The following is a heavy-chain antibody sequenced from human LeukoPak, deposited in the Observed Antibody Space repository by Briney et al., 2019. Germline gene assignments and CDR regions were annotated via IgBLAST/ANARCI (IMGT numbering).Heavy chain of an antibody. CDR2: ISGSGGST. D-gene: IGHD5-18*01. CDR3: AKDQGRHTAMVDRFDY. V-gene: IGHV3-23*01. Sequence: GGSLRLSCAASGFNFRSFAMSWIRQAPGKGLEWVSAISGSGGSTYYADSVKGRFTISRDNSKNTLYLQMNSLRAEDTAVYYCAKDQGRHTAMVDRFDYWGQGTLVTVSS. J-gene: IGHJ4*02. CDR1: GFNFRSFA.